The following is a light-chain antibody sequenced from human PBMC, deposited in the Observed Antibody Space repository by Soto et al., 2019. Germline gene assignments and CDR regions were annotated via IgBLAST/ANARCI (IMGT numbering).Light chain of an antibody. CDR3: QQYNNWPLT. CDR2: GAS. CDR1: QGVSSN. J-gene: IGKJ4*01. Sequence: EIVMTQSPATLSVSPGERATLSCRASQGVSSNLAWYQQNPGQAPRLLIYGASPRASGIPARFIGSGSGTEFTLTISSLQSEDFAVYYCQQYNNWPLTFGGGTKVEIK. V-gene: IGKV3-15*01.